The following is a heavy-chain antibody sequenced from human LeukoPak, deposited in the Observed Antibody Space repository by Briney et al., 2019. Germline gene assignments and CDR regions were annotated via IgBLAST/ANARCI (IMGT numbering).Heavy chain of an antibody. CDR1: GFTFSSYG. CDR2: IWYDGSNK. D-gene: IGHD6-13*01. Sequence: PGGSLRLSCAASGFTFSSYGMHWVRQAPGKGLEWVAVIWYDGSNKYYADSVKGRFTISRDNSKNTLYLQMNSLRAEDTAVYYCARGGGSSFYAEYFQHWGQGTLVTVSS. CDR3: ARGGGSSFYAEYFQH. V-gene: IGHV3-33*01. J-gene: IGHJ1*01.